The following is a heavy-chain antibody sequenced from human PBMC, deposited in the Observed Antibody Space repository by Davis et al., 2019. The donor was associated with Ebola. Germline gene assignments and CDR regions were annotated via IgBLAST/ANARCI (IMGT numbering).Heavy chain of an antibody. CDR3: AKDGDYGFQTENWYFDL. D-gene: IGHD4-17*01. J-gene: IGHJ2*01. CDR1: GFTFSSYG. CDR2: IWYDGSNK. V-gene: IGHV3-33*06. Sequence: PGGSLRLSCAASGFTFSSYGMHWVRQAPGKGLEWVAVIWYDGSNKYYAGSVKGRFTISRDNSKNTLYLQMNSLRAEDTAVYYCAKDGDYGFQTENWYFDLWGRGTLVTVSS.